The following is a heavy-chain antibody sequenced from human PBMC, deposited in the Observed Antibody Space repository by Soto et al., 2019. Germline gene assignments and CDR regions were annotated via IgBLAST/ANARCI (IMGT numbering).Heavy chain of an antibody. V-gene: IGHV3-30*03. CDR3: AAGYYFGDY. CDR2: ISYDGSNK. Sequence: VQLVESGGGGVPAGRSLRLSRAAPGFTFTSYGLQWGRQGPGKGLEWVALISYDGSNKYYADSVKGRLTTSRDNSKNTLYLQMNSLRAEDTAVYYCAAGYYFGDYWGQGTLVTVSS. J-gene: IGHJ4*02. D-gene: IGHD3-22*01. CDR1: GFTFTSYG.